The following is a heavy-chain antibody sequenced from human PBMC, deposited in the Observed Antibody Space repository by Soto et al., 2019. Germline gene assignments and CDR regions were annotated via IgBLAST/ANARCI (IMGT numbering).Heavy chain of an antibody. Sequence: EVQLVESGGGLVQPGGSLRLSCAASGFTVSSNYMSWVRQAPGKGLEWVSVIYSGGSTYYADSVKGRFTISRHNSKNTRYLQMNSLRAEDTVVYYCARVRAVAGTMDWFDPWGQGTLVTVSS. D-gene: IGHD6-19*01. CDR2: IYSGGST. J-gene: IGHJ5*02. V-gene: IGHV3-53*04. CDR1: GFTVSSNY. CDR3: ARVRAVAGTMDWFDP.